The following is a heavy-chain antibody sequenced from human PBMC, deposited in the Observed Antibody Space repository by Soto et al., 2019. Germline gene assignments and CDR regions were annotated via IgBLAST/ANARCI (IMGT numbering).Heavy chain of an antibody. D-gene: IGHD2-15*01. CDR3: AIYSPMGVAATRY. V-gene: IGHV3-33*01. J-gene: IGHJ4*02. Sequence: GGSLRLSCAASGFTFSSYGMHWVRQAPGKGLEWVAVIWYDGSNKYYADSVKGRFTISRDNSKNTLYLQMNSLRAEDTAVYYCAIYSPMGVAATRYWGQGTLVTVSS. CDR1: GFTFSSYG. CDR2: IWYDGSNK.